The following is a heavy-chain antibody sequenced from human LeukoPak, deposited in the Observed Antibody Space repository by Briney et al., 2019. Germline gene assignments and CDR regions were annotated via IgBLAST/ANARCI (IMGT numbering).Heavy chain of an antibody. CDR3: ARDHDYGPDY. CDR1: GFTFSDHY. D-gene: IGHD4/OR15-4a*01. J-gene: IGHJ4*02. CDR2: IKPDSVAT. V-gene: IGHV1-2*02. Sequence: ASVKVSCKTSGFTFSDHYMHWLRQAPGQGLEWMGWIKPDSVATHYAQKFQGRFTMSRDMSISTVYMELRSLTSDDTAMHWCARDHDYGPDYWGQGTLVTLSA.